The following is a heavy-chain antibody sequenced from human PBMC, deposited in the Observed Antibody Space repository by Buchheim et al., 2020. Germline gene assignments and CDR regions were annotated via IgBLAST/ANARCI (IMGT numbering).Heavy chain of an antibody. Sequence: EVQLVESGGGLVQPGGSLRLSCAGSGFTLGSYEMNWVRQAPGKGLEWLSHISSGGTAIYYADSVKGRFTISRDNAKDSLYLQMNSLRAEDTAVYYCAREDCGGDCYNYYHGMDVWGQGTT. J-gene: IGHJ6*02. V-gene: IGHV3-48*03. CDR2: ISSGGTAI. CDR1: GFTLGSYE. CDR3: AREDCGGDCYNYYHGMDV. D-gene: IGHD2-21*02.